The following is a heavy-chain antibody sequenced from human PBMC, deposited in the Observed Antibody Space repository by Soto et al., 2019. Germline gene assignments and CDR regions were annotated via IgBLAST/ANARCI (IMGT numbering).Heavy chain of an antibody. CDR2: INPNSGGT. Sequence: ASVKVSCKASGYTFTSYAMHWVRQAPGQRLEWMGWINPNSGGTNYEQKFQGRVTMTRDTSISTAYMELSRLRSDDTAVYYCARGLDYYDSSGYFTTYYFDFWGQGALVTVSS. D-gene: IGHD3-22*01. V-gene: IGHV1-2*02. CDR3: ARGLDYYDSSGYFTTYYFDF. CDR1: GYTFTSYA. J-gene: IGHJ4*02.